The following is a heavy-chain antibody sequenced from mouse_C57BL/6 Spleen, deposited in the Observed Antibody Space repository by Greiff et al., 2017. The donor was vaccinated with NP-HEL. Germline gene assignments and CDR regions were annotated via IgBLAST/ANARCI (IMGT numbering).Heavy chain of an antibody. V-gene: IGHV1-53*01. D-gene: IGHD1-1*01. Sequence: VQLQQSGTELVKPGASVKLSCKASGYTFTSYWMHWVKQRPGQGLEWIGNINPSNGGTNYNEKFKSKATLTVDKSSSTAYMQLSSLTSEDSAVYYCARRSYGSSPYWYFDVWGTGTTVTVSS. CDR3: ARRSYGSSPYWYFDV. J-gene: IGHJ1*03. CDR2: INPSNGGT. CDR1: GYTFTSYW.